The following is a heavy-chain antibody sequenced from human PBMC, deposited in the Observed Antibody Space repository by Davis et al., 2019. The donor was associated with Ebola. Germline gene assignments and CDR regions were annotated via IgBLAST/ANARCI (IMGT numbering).Heavy chain of an antibody. Sequence: GGSLRLSCAASGFTFSSYSMNWVRQAPGKGLEWVSYISSSSSTTYYADSVKGRFTISRDNSKNTLYLQMNSLRAEDTAVYYCARIYYYYYGMDVWGQGTTVTVSS. CDR2: ISSSSSTT. CDR3: ARIYYYYYGMDV. V-gene: IGHV3-48*01. CDR1: GFTFSSYS. J-gene: IGHJ6*02.